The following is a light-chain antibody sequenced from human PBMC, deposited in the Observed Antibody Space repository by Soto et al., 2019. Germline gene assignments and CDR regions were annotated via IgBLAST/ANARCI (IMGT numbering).Light chain of an antibody. CDR3: QQRSNWPPLT. CDR2: DAS. V-gene: IGKV3-11*01. J-gene: IGKJ4*01. Sequence: EIVLTQSPSTLSLSPGERATLSCRASQSVSSYLAWYPQKPGQAPRLLIYDASNRATGIPARFSGSGSRTDCTLTISSLETEDFAFYYCQQRSNWPPLTFGGGTKVDIK. CDR1: QSVSSY.